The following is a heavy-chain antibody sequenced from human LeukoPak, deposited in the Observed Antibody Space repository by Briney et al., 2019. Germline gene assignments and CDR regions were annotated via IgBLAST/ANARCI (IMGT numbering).Heavy chain of an antibody. CDR3: GVGATSVGWFDP. CDR2: ISAYNGNT. Sequence: ASVKVSCKASGYTFTSYGISWVRQAPGQGLEWMGWISAYNGNTNYAQKPQGRVTMTTDTSTSTAYMELRSLRSDDTAVYYCGVGATSVGWFDPWGQGTLVTVSS. D-gene: IGHD1-26*01. CDR1: GYTFTSYG. J-gene: IGHJ5*02. V-gene: IGHV1-18*01.